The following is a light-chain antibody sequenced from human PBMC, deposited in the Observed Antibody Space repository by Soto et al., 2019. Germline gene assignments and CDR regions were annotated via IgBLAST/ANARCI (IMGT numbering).Light chain of an antibody. J-gene: IGLJ7*01. CDR1: SSDVGGYNY. CDR2: EVS. Sequence: QSALTQPPSASGSLGQSVTISCTGTSSDVGGYNYVSWYQQYPGKAPKLMIYEVSKRPSGVPDRFSGSKSGNTASLTVSGLQAEDEADYYCSSYVGSNSWVFGGGTQLTVL. CDR3: SSYVGSNSWV. V-gene: IGLV2-8*01.